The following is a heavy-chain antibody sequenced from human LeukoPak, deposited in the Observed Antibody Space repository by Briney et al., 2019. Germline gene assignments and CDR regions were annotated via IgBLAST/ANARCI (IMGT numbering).Heavy chain of an antibody. V-gene: IGHV3-15*01. Sequence: GGALRLSCAASGFTFSNARVSWGRQAPGEGVGWVGRIKSKTDGGTTDYAAPVKGRFTISRDGSKNTLYLQMNSLKTEDTAVYYCTTDENESTHWGQGTLVTVSS. CDR2: IKSKTDGGTT. CDR3: TTDENESTH. D-gene: IGHD2-2*01. J-gene: IGHJ4*02. CDR1: GFTFSNAR.